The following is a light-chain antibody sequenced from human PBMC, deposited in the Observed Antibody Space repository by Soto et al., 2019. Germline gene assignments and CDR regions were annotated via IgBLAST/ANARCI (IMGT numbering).Light chain of an antibody. Sequence: QSVLTQTTSVSGAPGQKITMSCTGSSSNIGAGYDVHWYQQVPGAAPRLLIYGDNSRPSGVPDRFSASKSGASASLAITGLQGEDEANYYCQSYDTSLSGVIFGAGTKLTVL. CDR1: SSNIGAGYD. CDR3: QSYDTSLSGVI. J-gene: IGLJ2*01. CDR2: GDN. V-gene: IGLV1-40*01.